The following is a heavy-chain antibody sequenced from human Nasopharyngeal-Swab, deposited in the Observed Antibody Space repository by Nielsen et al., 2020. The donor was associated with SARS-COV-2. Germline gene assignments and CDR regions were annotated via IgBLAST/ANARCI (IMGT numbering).Heavy chain of an antibody. D-gene: IGHD6-13*01. Sequence: GESLKISCAASGFTFSSYAMSWVRQAPGKGLEWVANIKQDASEKYYVDSVKGRFTISRDNAKNSLFLQMNSLRAEDTAVYYCARMGSSWNFDYWGQGTLVTVSS. CDR2: IKQDASEK. J-gene: IGHJ4*02. V-gene: IGHV3-7*01. CDR3: ARMGSSWNFDY. CDR1: GFTFSSYA.